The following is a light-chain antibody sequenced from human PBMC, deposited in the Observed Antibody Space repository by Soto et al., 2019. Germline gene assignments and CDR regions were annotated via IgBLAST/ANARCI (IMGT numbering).Light chain of an antibody. CDR3: AASEDSMIAPHV. CDR1: SSNNGSNY. V-gene: IGLV1-47*01. CDR2: RNN. J-gene: IGLJ1*01. Sequence: QSVLTQPPSAYGTPGQRVTISCSGSSSNNGSNYVYWYQQLPGTAPKLLIYRNNQRPSGVPDRFSGSKSGTSASLAISGLRSEDDADNYCAASEDSMIAPHVFVTRSMVPVL.